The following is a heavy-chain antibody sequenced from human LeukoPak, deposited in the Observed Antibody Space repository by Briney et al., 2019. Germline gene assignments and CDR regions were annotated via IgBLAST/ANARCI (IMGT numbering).Heavy chain of an antibody. CDR1: GFTFSSYA. Sequence: GGSLRLSCPASGFTFSSYAMHWVRQAPGKGLEWVAVISYDGSNKYYADSVKGRFTISRDNSKNTLYLQMNSLRAEDTAVYYCARDRRDIVVVPDQTLDYWGQGTLVTVSS. D-gene: IGHD2-2*01. CDR2: ISYDGSNK. CDR3: ARDRRDIVVVPDQTLDY. J-gene: IGHJ4*02. V-gene: IGHV3-30-3*01.